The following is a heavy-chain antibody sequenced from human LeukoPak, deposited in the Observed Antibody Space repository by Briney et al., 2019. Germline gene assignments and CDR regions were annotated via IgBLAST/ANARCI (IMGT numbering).Heavy chain of an antibody. J-gene: IGHJ4*02. Sequence: GRSLRLSCAASGFTFSSYAMHWVRQAPGKGLEWVAVISYDGSNKYYADSVKGRFTISRDNSKNTLYLQMNSLRAEDTAVYYCARRRSSFDYWGQGTPVTVSS. CDR2: ISYDGSNK. D-gene: IGHD6-6*01. V-gene: IGHV3-30-3*01. CDR3: ARRRSSFDY. CDR1: GFTFSSYA.